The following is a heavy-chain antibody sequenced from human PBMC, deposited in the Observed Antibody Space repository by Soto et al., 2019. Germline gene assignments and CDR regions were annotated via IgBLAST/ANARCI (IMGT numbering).Heavy chain of an antibody. Sequence: GASVKVSCKASGYTFTSYGISWVRQAPGQGLEWMGWISAYNGNTNYAQKLQGRVTMTTDTSTSTAYMELRSLRSDDTAVYYCARVQYCSGGSCWRDYYYGMDVWGQGTTVTVSS. CDR2: ISAYNGNT. CDR1: GYTFTSYG. V-gene: IGHV1-18*01. CDR3: ARVQYCSGGSCWRDYYYGMDV. J-gene: IGHJ6*02. D-gene: IGHD2-15*01.